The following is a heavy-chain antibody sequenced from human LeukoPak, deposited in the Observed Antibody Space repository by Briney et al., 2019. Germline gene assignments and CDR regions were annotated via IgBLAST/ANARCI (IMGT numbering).Heavy chain of an antibody. V-gene: IGHV3-21*01. CDR2: ISSSTTYI. CDR3: ARDRGYCSGGSCYSNAFGI. J-gene: IGHJ3*02. D-gene: IGHD2-15*01. Sequence: GGSLRLACAASGFTFSTYSMNWVRQAPGKGLEWVSYISSSTTYIYYADSVKGRFTISRDNAKNSLYLQMNSLRAEDTSVYYCARDRGYCSGGSCYSNAFGIWGQGTMVTVSS. CDR1: GFTFSTYS.